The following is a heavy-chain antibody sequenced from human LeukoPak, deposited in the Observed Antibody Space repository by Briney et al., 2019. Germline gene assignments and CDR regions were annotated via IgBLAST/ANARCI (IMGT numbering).Heavy chain of an antibody. CDR3: ARHDSSSWADHSDY. CDR2: INWNGGRT. J-gene: IGHJ4*02. CDR1: GFTFDDYG. V-gene: IGHV3-20*04. Sequence: GGPLRLSCTACGFTFDDYGMSWVRQAPWKGLEWVSGINWNGGRTGYADSVKGRFTISRDNAKNSLDLQMNSLRAEDTALYYCARHDSSSWADHSDYWGQGTLVAVSS. D-gene: IGHD6-13*01.